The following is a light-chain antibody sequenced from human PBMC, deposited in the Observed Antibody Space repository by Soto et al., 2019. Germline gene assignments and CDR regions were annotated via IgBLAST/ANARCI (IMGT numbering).Light chain of an antibody. V-gene: IGKV3-20*01. CDR1: QSVRNNY. CDR3: QQYGSSPPYT. CDR2: GSS. Sequence: EVVLTQSQGTLSLSPGERATLSCRASQSVRNNYLAWYQQKPGQSPKPLIFGSSDRATGIPDRFSGSGSGTDFTLTISRLEPEDFAVYYCQQYGSSPPYTFGQGTKLEI. J-gene: IGKJ2*01.